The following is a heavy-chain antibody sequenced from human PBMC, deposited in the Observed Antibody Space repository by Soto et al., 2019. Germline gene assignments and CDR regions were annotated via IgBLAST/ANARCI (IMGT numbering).Heavy chain of an antibody. V-gene: IGHV4-30-4*01. CDR1: GGSISSGDYY. D-gene: IGHD4-17*01. J-gene: IGHJ4*02. CDR2: IYYSGST. Sequence: QVQLQESGPGLVKPSQTLSLTCTVSGGSISSGDYYWSWIRQPPGKGLEWIGYIYYSGSTYYNPSLKSRVTXXVXTSXNQFSLKLSSVTAADTAVYYCARHGATTVVTFFDYWGQGTLVTVSS. CDR3: ARHGATTVVTFFDY.